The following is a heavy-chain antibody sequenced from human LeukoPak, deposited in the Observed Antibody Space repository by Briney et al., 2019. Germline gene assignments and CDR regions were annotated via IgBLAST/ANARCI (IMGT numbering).Heavy chain of an antibody. CDR2: IYYSGST. Sequence: SDTLSLTCTLNGGSISSSSYYWGWIRQPQGKGLEWIGSIYYSGSTYYNPSLKSRVTISVDTSKNQFSLKLSSVTAADTAVYYCAREGTYYYDSSGYFEFDPWGQGTLVTVSS. J-gene: IGHJ5*02. CDR1: GGSISSSSYY. CDR3: AREGTYYYDSSGYFEFDP. D-gene: IGHD3-22*01. V-gene: IGHV4-39*07.